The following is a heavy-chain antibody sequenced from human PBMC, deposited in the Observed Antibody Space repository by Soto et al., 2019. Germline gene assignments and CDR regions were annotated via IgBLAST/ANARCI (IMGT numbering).Heavy chain of an antibody. CDR3: AREGEYCSSTSCPIDY. CDR1: VGSISSGDYY. V-gene: IGHV4-30-4*01. J-gene: IGHJ4*02. Sequence: QVQLQESGPGLVKPSQTLSLTCTVSVGSISSGDYYWSWIRQPPGKGLDWIGYIYYSGSTYYNPSLKSRVTISVDTSKNQFSLKLSSVTAADTAVYYCAREGEYCSSTSCPIDYWGQGTLVTVSS. D-gene: IGHD2-2*01. CDR2: IYYSGST.